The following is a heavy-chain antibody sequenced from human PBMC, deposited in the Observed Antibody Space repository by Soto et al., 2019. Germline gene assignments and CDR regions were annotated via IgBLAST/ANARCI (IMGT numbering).Heavy chain of an antibody. CDR1: GGTFSSYA. J-gene: IGHJ4*02. D-gene: IGHD6-19*01. Sequence: ASVKVSCKASGGTFSSYAISWVRQAPGQGLEWMGRINPSGGSTSYAQKFQGRVTMTRDTSTSTVYMDLTSLRSEDTAVYYCARDGGSSGWYYFDLWGQGALVTVSS. V-gene: IGHV1-46*01. CDR2: INPSGGST. CDR3: ARDGGSSGWYYFDL.